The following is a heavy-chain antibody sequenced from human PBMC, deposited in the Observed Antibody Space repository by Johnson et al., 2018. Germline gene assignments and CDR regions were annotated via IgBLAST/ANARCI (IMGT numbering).Heavy chain of an antibody. Sequence: QVQLVQSGAEVKKPGSSVKVSCKAPGGTFSSYGLSWVRQAPGQGLEWMGGIIPSFGSGDYAQKFQGRVTITADAYTNPAYMGGSRLRSEDAAVYYCERGFFYDSRGYEPISSHYGMDVWGQGTTVIVSS. D-gene: IGHD3-22*01. J-gene: IGHJ6*02. CDR3: ERGFFYDSRGYEPISSHYGMDV. CDR2: IIPSFGSG. CDR1: GGTFSSYG. V-gene: IGHV1-69*12.